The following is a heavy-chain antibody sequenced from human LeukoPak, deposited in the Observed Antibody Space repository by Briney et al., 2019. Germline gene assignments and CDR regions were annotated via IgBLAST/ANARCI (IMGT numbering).Heavy chain of an antibody. Sequence: SQTLSLTCTVSGGSISIGGYYWSWIRQFPGKGLEWIGHLFHSGSTYYNPSLKSRVTISEDASKNQFSLKLNSVTAADTAVYYCARGVNTVDPWGQGTLVTVSS. V-gene: IGHV4-31*03. CDR1: GGSISIGGYY. J-gene: IGHJ5*02. CDR2: LFHSGST. CDR3: ARGVNTVDP.